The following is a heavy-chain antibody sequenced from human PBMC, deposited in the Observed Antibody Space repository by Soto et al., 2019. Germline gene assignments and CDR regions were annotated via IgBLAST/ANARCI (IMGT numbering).Heavy chain of an antibody. D-gene: IGHD2-21*02. CDR2: IYYSGST. CDR1: GGSISSYY. V-gene: IGHV4-59*01. Sequence: SETLSLTCTVSGGSISSYYWSWIRQPPGKGLEWIGYIYYSGSTNYSPSLKSRVTITVDTSKNQFSLKLSSVTAADTAVYYCAGCGGDCYGYPSFDYWGQGTLVTVSS. J-gene: IGHJ4*02. CDR3: AGCGGDCYGYPSFDY.